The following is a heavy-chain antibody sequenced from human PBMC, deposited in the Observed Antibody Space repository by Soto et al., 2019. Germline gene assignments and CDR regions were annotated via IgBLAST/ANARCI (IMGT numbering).Heavy chain of an antibody. CDR1: GGSISSSSYY. CDR3: ARLQPVAGDDY. Sequence: SETLSLTCTVSGGSISSSSYYWGWIRQPPGKGLEWIGSIYYSGSTYYNPSLKSRVTISVDTSKNQFSLKLSSVTAADTAVYYCARLQPVAGDDYWGQGTLVTVS. V-gene: IGHV4-39*01. D-gene: IGHD6-19*01. CDR2: IYYSGST. J-gene: IGHJ4*02.